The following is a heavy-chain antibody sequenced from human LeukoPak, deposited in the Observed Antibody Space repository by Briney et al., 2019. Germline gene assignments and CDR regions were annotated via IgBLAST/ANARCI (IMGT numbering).Heavy chain of an antibody. D-gene: IGHD2-15*01. V-gene: IGHV3-23*01. Sequence: GGSLRLSCAASGLTFSSSAMSWVRQAPGKGLEWVSAISNNGGYTYYADSVQGRFTISRDDSKSTLCLQMNSLRAEDTAVYYCAKQLGYCSDGSCYFPYWGQGTLVTVSS. CDR3: AKQLGYCSDGSCYFPY. CDR2: ISNNGGYT. CDR1: GLTFSSSA. J-gene: IGHJ4*02.